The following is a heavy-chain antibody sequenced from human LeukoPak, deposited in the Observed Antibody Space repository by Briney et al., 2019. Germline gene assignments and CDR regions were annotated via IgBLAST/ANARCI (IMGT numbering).Heavy chain of an antibody. Sequence: GGSLRLSCAASRFNFNDYYMSWIRQAPGKGLEWLSYISSSANDKYHADSVKGRFTISRDNAKNSLYLQMNSLRAEDSALYYCARGGRGSAAVVAPRSFDIWGQGTMVTVSS. D-gene: IGHD3-22*01. J-gene: IGHJ3*02. CDR3: ARGGRGSAAVVAPRSFDI. V-gene: IGHV3-11*01. CDR2: ISSSANDK. CDR1: RFNFNDYY.